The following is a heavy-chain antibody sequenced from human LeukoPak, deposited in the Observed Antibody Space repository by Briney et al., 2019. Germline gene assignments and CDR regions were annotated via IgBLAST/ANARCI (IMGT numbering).Heavy chain of an antibody. CDR2: IIPIFGTA. D-gene: IGHD5-12*01. CDR3: AGGGYSGYDQDAFDI. CDR1: GGTFSSYA. Sequence: SVKVSCKASGGTFSSYAISWVRQAPGQGLEWMGGIIPIFGTANYAQKFQGRVTITADESTSTAYMELSSLRSEDTAVYYCAGGGYSGYDQDAFDIWGQGTMVTVSS. J-gene: IGHJ3*02. V-gene: IGHV1-69*13.